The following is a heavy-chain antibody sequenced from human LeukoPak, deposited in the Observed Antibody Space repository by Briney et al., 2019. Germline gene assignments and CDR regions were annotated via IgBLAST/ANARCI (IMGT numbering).Heavy chain of an antibody. J-gene: IGHJ4*02. CDR2: ISSSSSYI. CDR3: ASERPSSSWYDY. CDR1: GFTFSSYS. Sequence: GGSLRLSCAASGFTFSSYSMNWVRQAPGKGLEWVSSISSSSSYIYYADSVKGRFTISRDNAKNSLYLQMNSLRAEDTAVYFCASERPSSSWYDYWGQGTLVTVSS. V-gene: IGHV3-21*01. D-gene: IGHD6-13*01.